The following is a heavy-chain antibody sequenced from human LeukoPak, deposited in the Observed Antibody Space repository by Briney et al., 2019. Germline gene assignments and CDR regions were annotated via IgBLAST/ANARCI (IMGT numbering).Heavy chain of an antibody. D-gene: IGHD4-23*01. CDR3: AREGSGRYGGASDAFDI. CDR2: ISYDGSNE. V-gene: IGHV3-30*04. J-gene: IGHJ3*02. CDR1: GFTFSSYV. Sequence: GGSLRLSCAASGFTFSSYVMHWVRQALGKGLEWVAIISYDGSNEYYADSVKGRFTISRDNAKNSLYLQMNSLRAEDTAVYYCAREGSGRYGGASDAFDIWGQGTMVTVSS.